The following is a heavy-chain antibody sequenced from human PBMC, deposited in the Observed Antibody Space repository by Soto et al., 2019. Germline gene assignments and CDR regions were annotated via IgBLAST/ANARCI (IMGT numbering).Heavy chain of an antibody. J-gene: IGHJ6*01. CDR3: ARPPWYSRSPSCLLSHGMEV. D-gene: IGHD1-26*01. V-gene: IGHV1-2*04. CDR2: INPNSGGT. CDR1: GYTFAGYY. Sequence: GSAVKVCCKASGYTFAGYYMHWVRQAPGQGLEWMGWINPNSGGTNYAQKFQGWVTMTRDTSISTAYMELSRLRSDDTAVYYCARPPWYSRSPSCLLSHGMEVW.